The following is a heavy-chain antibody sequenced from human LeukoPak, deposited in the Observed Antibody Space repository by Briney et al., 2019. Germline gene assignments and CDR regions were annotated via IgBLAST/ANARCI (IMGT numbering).Heavy chain of an antibody. Sequence: GGSLRLSCAASGFTFSSYGMYWVRQAPGKGLEWVAALSYDGSQEYYIDSVKGRITISRDNSKNTLDLQMNSLRDEDTALYYCAKGRKYDSGWMGVDSWGQGTLVTVSS. J-gene: IGHJ4*02. CDR2: LSYDGSQE. CDR1: GFTFSSYG. CDR3: AKGRKYDSGWMGVDS. V-gene: IGHV3-30*18. D-gene: IGHD6-19*01.